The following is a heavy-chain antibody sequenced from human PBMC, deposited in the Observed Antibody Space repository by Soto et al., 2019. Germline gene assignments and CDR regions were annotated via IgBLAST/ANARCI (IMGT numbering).Heavy chain of an antibody. J-gene: IGHJ6*02. V-gene: IGHV3-23*01. CDR1: GFAFSTYA. D-gene: IGHD6-13*01. Sequence: PGGSLRLSCAASGFAFSTYAMTWVQAPGKGLEWVSVISGSGGSSYYAASVKGRFTISRDNSKNTLYLQMNGLRAEDTALYYCAKVTKRAAAGRYEYYKYGMDVWGQGTTVTVSS. CDR3: AKVTKRAAAGRYEYYKYGMDV. CDR2: ISGSGGSS.